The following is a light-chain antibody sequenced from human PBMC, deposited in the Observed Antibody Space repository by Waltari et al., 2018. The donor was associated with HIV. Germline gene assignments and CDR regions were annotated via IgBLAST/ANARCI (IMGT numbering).Light chain of an antibody. CDR2: DND. CDR1: SSNLGNDF. CDR3: GTWDSSLNAGV. J-gene: IGLJ3*02. V-gene: IGLV1-51*01. Sequence: QSMLTQPPSVSAAPGQKVTISCSRSSSNLGNDFVSWYPPLPGAAPKLGIYDNDNRPSGSPDRFSGSKSGASATLVITELQTGDEGDYYCGTWDSSLNAGVFGGGTKLTVL.